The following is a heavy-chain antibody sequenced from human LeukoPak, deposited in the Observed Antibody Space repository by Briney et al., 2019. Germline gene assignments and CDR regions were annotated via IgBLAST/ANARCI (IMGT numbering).Heavy chain of an antibody. CDR3: ARVGSVAGSDYLDY. J-gene: IGHJ4*02. CDR2: SRNKAKSYTT. Sequence: GGSLRLSCAVSGFTFSDHFLDWVRQAPGKGLEWVGRSRNKAKSYTTEYGASVKGRFTISRDDSKSTLYLQMNSLKTEDTAVYYCARVGSVAGSDYLDYWGQGTLVTVSS. CDR1: GFTFSDHF. V-gene: IGHV3-72*01. D-gene: IGHD6-19*01.